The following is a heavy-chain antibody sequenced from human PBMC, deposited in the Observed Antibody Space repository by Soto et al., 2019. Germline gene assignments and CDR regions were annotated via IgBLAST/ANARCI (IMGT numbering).Heavy chain of an antibody. J-gene: IGHJ6*02. Sequence: XGSLRLSCAASGFTFSNAWMSGVRQAPGKGLEWVGRIKSKTDGWTTDYAAPVKGRFTISRDDSKNTLYLQMNSLKTEDTAVYYCTTDYASTVLVPDADYYYGMDVWGQGTTVTVSS. D-gene: IGHD2-2*01. CDR3: TTDYASTVLVPDADYYYGMDV. CDR2: IKSKTDGWTT. CDR1: GFTFSNAW. V-gene: IGHV3-15*01.